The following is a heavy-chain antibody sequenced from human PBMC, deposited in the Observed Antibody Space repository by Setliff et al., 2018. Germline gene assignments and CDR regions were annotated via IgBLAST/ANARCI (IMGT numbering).Heavy chain of an antibody. CDR1: GGSISSGSYY. CDR3: ARGGLWFGELLWKYYYYGMDV. Sequence: SETLSLTCTVSGGSISSGSYYWSWIRQPAGKGLEWIGRIYTSGGTNYNPSLKSRVTISVDTSKNQFSLKLSSVTAADTAVYYCARGGLWFGELLWKYYYYGMDVWGQGTTVTSP. V-gene: IGHV4-61*02. CDR2: IYTSGGT. D-gene: IGHD3-10*01. J-gene: IGHJ6*02.